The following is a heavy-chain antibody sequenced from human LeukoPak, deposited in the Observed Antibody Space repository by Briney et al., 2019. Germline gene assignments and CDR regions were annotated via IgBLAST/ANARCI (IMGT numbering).Heavy chain of an antibody. V-gene: IGHV3-33*01. CDR2: IWDDGSEK. J-gene: IGHJ3*02. D-gene: IGHD3-10*01. CDR3: ARDGNFGYDAFDT. Sequence: GGSLRLSCAASGFTFSSYGMHWVRQAPGKGLEWVAVIWDDGSEKYYADSVKGRFSISRDNSENTLSLQVNSLRAEDTAVYYCARDGNFGYDAFDTWGQGTMVTVSS. CDR1: GFTFSSYG.